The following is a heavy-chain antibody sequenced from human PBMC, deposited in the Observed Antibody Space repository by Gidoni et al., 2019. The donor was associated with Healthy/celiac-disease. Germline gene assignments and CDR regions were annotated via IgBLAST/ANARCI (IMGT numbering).Heavy chain of an antibody. J-gene: IGHJ4*02. Sequence: QVQLVQSGAEVKKPGSSVKVSCKASGGTFSSYAISWVRQAPGHGLEWMGRIIPILGIANYAQKFQGRVTITADKSTSTAYMELSSLRSEDTAVYYCARSIGYCSGGSCYSDYWGQGTLVTVSS. CDR1: GGTFSSYA. V-gene: IGHV1-69*04. D-gene: IGHD2-15*01. CDR2: IIPILGIA. CDR3: ARSIGYCSGGSCYSDY.